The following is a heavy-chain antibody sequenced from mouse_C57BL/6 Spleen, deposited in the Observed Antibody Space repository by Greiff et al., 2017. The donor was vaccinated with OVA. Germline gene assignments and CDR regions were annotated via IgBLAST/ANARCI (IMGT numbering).Heavy chain of an antibody. Sequence: QVQLKQSGAELVKPGASVKLSCKASGYTFTEYTIHWVKQRSGQGLEWIGWFYPGSGSIKYNEKFKDKATLTADKSSSTVYMELSRLTSEDSAVYFCARHEDPLYYYGSSLYYAMDYWGQGTSVTVSS. CDR3: ARHEDPLYYYGSSLYYAMDY. D-gene: IGHD1-1*01. J-gene: IGHJ4*01. CDR1: GYTFTEYT. CDR2: FYPGSGSI. V-gene: IGHV1-62-2*01.